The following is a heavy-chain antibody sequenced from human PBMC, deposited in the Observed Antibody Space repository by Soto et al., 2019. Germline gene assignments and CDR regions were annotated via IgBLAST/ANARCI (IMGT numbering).Heavy chain of an antibody. V-gene: IGHV2-26*01. CDR1: GFSLSKSRMG. CDR2: ILSNDER. J-gene: IGHJ4*02. CDR3: TRIMAASGTAWIDY. D-gene: IGHD6-13*01. Sequence: QVTLKESGPVLVKPTETLTLTCTVSGFSLSKSRMGVSWIRQPPGKALEWLAHILSNDERSYRISLKSRLTISKDTSKSQVVLTMTNMDPVDTATYFCTRIMAASGTAWIDYWGQGNLVSVSS.